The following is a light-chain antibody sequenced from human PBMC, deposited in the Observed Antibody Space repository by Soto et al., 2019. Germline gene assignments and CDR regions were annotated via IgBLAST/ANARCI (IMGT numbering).Light chain of an antibody. Sequence: DIQMTQSPSTLSASVGDRVTITCRASQSISSWLAWYQQKPGKAPKLLIYDASSLESGVPSRFSGSGSGTQFTLTISSLQPDDFATFFCQQYSSYSLTFGGGTKVDIK. CDR1: QSISSW. J-gene: IGKJ4*01. V-gene: IGKV1-5*01. CDR3: QQYSSYSLT. CDR2: DAS.